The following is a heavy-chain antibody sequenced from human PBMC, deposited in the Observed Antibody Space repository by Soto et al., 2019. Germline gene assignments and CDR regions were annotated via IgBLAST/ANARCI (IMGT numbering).Heavy chain of an antibody. J-gene: IGHJ6*02. CDR2: IIPIFGTA. D-gene: IGHD5-12*01. V-gene: IGHV1-69*01. CDR1: GGTFSSYA. CDR3: ARDSDIVATPVGYYYGMDV. Sequence: QVQLVQSGAEVKKPGSSVTVSCKASGGTFSSYAISWVRQAPGQGLEWMGGIIPIFGTANYAQKFQGRVTITADESTSTAYMELSSLRSEDTAVYYCARDSDIVATPVGYYYGMDVWGQGTTVTVSS.